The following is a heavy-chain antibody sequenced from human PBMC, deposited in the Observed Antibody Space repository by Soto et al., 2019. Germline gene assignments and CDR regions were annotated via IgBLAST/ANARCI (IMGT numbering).Heavy chain of an antibody. V-gene: IGHV5-10-1*01. CDR3: ARLFCSTTTCDSWFDP. J-gene: IGHJ5*02. D-gene: IGHD2-2*01. CDR1: GYTFTTFW. CDR2: IDPRDSYV. Sequence: PGESLKISCTGFGYTFTTFWISWVRQMPGEGLEWMGRIDPRDSYVNYSPSFQGHVTISLDKFISTAYLQWGSLKASDTAMYYCARLFCSTTTCDSWFDPWGQGTLVTVSS.